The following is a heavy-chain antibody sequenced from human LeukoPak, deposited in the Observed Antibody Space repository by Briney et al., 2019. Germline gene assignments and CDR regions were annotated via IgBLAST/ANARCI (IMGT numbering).Heavy chain of an antibody. CDR1: GFTFTNSA. Sequence: ASVKVSCKASGFTFTNSAVQWVRQARGQRLEWIGWIVVGSGNTIYAQKFQKRVTITRDVSTSTAYMELNSLRSDDTAVYYCAAELRFLTRPVSDHWGQGTLVTVSS. CDR2: IVVGSGNT. V-gene: IGHV1-58*01. J-gene: IGHJ4*02. CDR3: AAELRFLTRPVSDH. D-gene: IGHD3-3*01.